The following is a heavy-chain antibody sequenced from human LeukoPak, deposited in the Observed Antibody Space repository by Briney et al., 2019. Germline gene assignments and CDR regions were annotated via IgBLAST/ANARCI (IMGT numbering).Heavy chain of an antibody. J-gene: IGHJ4*02. CDR3: AGRNNLIDY. V-gene: IGHV4-4*07. Sequence: GLEWIGPIYTSGSTKYNPSLKSRVTMSIDTSKNQFSLNLSSVTAADTAVYYCAGRNNLIDYWGQGTLVTVSS. D-gene: IGHD1-14*01. CDR2: IYTSGST.